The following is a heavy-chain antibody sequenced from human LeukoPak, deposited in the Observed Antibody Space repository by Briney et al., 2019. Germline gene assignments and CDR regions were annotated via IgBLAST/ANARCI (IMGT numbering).Heavy chain of an antibody. CDR3: AKDRGPVMWFGEDTNPLDN. CDR1: GFTFNNYA. Sequence: PGGSLRLSCAASGFTFNNYAMTWVRQAPGKGLEWVSAIGASGTSTYYADSVKGRFTISRDNSNNTLHLQMNALRAEDAAVYYCAKDRGPVMWFGEDTNPLDNWGQGTLVTVSS. V-gene: IGHV3-23*01. J-gene: IGHJ4*02. D-gene: IGHD3-10*01. CDR2: IGASGTST.